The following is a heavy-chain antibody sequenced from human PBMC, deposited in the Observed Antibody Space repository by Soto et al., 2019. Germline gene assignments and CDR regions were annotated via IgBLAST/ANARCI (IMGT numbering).Heavy chain of an antibody. D-gene: IGHD3-9*01. Sequence: GASVKVSCKASGYTFTGYYMHWGRQAPGQGLEWMGWINPNSGGTNYAQKFQGWVTMTRDTSISTAYMELSRLRSDDTAVYYCARVIVAHPYVILSGGYYYYGMDVWGQGTTVTVSS. V-gene: IGHV1-2*04. CDR1: GYTFTGYY. J-gene: IGHJ6*02. CDR2: INPNSGGT. CDR3: ARVIVAHPYVILSGGYYYYGMDV.